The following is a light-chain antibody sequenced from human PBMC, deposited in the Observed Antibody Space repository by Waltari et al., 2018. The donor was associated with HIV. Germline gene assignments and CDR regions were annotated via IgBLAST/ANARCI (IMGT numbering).Light chain of an antibody. J-gene: IGLJ3*02. CDR2: EVS. CDR1: SRHAGGYNF. Sequence: QSALTQPASLAGSPGQSITIPCTGASRHAGGYNFVSWYQQHPGKAPKLMIYEVSHRPSGVSNRFSGSKSGNTASLTISGLQAEDEADYYCSSYTSSSTLVFGGGTKLTVL. V-gene: IGLV2-14*01. CDR3: SSYTSSSTLV.